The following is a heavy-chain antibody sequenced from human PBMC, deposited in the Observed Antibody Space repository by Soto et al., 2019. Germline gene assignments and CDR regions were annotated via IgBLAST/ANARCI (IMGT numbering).Heavy chain of an antibody. CDR1: GGSISSGGCS. CDR3: ARGKYSSPRGGLDV. Sequence: PSETLSLTCAVSGGSISSGGCSWSWIRQPPGKGLEWIGYIYHSGSTYYSPSFQGQVTISADKSIQTAYLQWGSLKASDSALYYCARGKYSSPRGGLDVWGQGTPVTVSS. J-gene: IGHJ6*02. CDR2: IYHSGST. V-gene: IGHV4-30-2*01. D-gene: IGHD4-4*01.